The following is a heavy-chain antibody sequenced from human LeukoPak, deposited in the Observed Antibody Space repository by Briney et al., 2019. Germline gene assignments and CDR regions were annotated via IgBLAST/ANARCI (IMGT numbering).Heavy chain of an antibody. CDR3: ARGDIKVAIFGVVAYYFDY. V-gene: IGHV1-18*01. D-gene: IGHD3-3*01. CDR1: GGTFSSYA. Sequence: GASVKVSCKASGGTFSSYAISWVRQAPGQGLEWMGWISAYNGNTNYAQKLQGRVTMTTDTSTSTAYMELRSLRSDDTAVYYCARGDIKVAIFGVVAYYFDYWGQGTLVTVSS. CDR2: ISAYNGNT. J-gene: IGHJ4*02.